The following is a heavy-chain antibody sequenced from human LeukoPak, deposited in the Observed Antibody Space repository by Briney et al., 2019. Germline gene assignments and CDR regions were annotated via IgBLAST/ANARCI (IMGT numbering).Heavy chain of an antibody. J-gene: IGHJ6*02. Sequence: SQTLSLTCTVSGGSISSGDYYWSWIRQPPGKGLEWIGYIYYSGSTYYNPSLKSRATISVDTSKNQFSLKLSSVTAADTAVYYCARDYGDYDGNYYYGMDVWGQGTTVTVSS. CDR3: ARDYGDYDGNYYYGMDV. CDR1: GGSISSGDYY. V-gene: IGHV4-30-4*01. CDR2: IYYSGST. D-gene: IGHD4-17*01.